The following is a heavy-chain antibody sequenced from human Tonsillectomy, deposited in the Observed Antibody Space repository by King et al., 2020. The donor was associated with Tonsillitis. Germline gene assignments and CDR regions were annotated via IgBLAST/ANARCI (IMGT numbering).Heavy chain of an antibody. J-gene: IGHJ4*02. CDR1: GGSFSGYY. CDR2: LNHSGST. Sequence: VQLQQWGAGLLKPSETLSLTCAVYGGSFSGYYWSWIRQPPGKGLEWIGELNHSGSTNYNPSLKSRVTISVDTSKTQFSLKLSSVTAAATAVYYCARGRSSGSVYWGQGTLVTVSS. V-gene: IGHV4-34*01. CDR3: ARGRSSGSVY. D-gene: IGHD3-22*01.